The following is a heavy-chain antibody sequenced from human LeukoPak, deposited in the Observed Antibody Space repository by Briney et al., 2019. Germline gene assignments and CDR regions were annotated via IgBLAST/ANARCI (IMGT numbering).Heavy chain of an antibody. V-gene: IGHV1-69*05. CDR2: IVPIFGTP. CDR3: GVGDGFDI. D-gene: IGHD3-10*01. CDR1: GGTFSSHV. J-gene: IGHJ3*02. Sequence: SSVKVSCKTSGGTFSSHVINWVRQAPGQGLEWMGKIVPIFGTPNYAQKFRGRVTITTGEYTSAAFMELSSLRSEDTAVYCCGVGDGFDIWGQGTTVTVSS.